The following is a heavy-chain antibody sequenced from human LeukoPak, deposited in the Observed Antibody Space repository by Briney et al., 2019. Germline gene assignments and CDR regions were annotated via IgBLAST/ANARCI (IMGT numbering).Heavy chain of an antibody. CDR1: GFTFSSYG. CDR3: AKAGIAARYSPLPAEYFQH. D-gene: IGHD6-6*01. Sequence: GGSLRLSCAASGFTFSSYGMHWVRQAPGKGLEWVAVIWYDGSNKYYADSVKGRFTISRDNSKNTLYLQMNSLRAEDTAVYYCAKAGIAARYSPLPAEYFQHWGQGTLVIVSS. CDR2: IWYDGSNK. V-gene: IGHV3-33*06. J-gene: IGHJ1*01.